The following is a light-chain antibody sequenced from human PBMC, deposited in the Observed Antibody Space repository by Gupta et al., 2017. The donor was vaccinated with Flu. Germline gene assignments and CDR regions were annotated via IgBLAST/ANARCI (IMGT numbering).Light chain of an antibody. J-gene: IGKJ4*01. V-gene: IGKV1-5*03. CDR2: KAS. CDR1: HSISMW. CDR3: QQDYSHPHT. Sequence: DIQMTQSPSSLSASVGDRVNITCRATHSISMWMAWYQQKPGKAPKLLIYKASTVGTGVPTRFSGSGSGTDFTLTISSLQPEDFGVYYCQQDYSHPHTFDGGTKVEI.